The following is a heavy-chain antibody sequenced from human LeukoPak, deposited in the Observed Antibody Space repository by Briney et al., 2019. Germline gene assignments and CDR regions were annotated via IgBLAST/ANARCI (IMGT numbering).Heavy chain of an antibody. CDR3: ARGLDLEGLDY. V-gene: IGHV4-34*01. CDR2: INDSGRT. J-gene: IGHJ4*02. Sequence: SETLSLTCAVYGGSFSDYNRSWLRQSPEKGLEWIGEINDSGRTHYNPSLKSRVTISVDTAKYQFSLSLSSLTAADTAVYYCARGLDLEGLDYWGQGTLVTVSS. CDR1: GGSFSDYN. D-gene: IGHD1-1*01.